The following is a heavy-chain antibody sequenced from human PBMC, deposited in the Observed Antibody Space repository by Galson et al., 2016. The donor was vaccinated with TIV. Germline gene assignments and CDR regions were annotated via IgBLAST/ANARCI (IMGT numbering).Heavy chain of an antibody. CDR3: VTATTTPHDY. CDR1: GFTFSSYH. D-gene: IGHD1-1*01. CDR2: ISISGGAI. J-gene: IGHJ4*02. V-gene: IGHV3-48*01. Sequence: SLRLSCAASGFTFSSYHFHWVRQTPGKGLEWISFISISGGAIYYAHSVQGRFTISRDDAKNSLYLQMNSLRGDDTAVYYCVTATTTPHDYWGQGTLVTVSS.